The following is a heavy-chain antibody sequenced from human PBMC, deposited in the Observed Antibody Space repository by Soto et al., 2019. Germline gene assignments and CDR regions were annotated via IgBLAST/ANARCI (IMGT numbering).Heavy chain of an antibody. D-gene: IGHD6-19*01. J-gene: IGHJ6*02. CDR2: IIPIFGTA. V-gene: IGHV1-69*01. Sequence: QAQLEQSGGEVKKPGSSVKVSCKASRVAFSKFIVTWVRQAPGLGLEWVGGIIPIFGTANYAQKFPGRVTITADESTSTAYMEVNILRSEDTAVYYCAKVRYSSPMGYYYGMDVWGQGTTVTVSS. CDR1: RVAFSKFI. CDR3: AKVRYSSPMGYYYGMDV.